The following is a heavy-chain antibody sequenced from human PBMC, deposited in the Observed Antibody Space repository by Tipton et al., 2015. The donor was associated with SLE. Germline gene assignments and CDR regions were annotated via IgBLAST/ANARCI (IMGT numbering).Heavy chain of an antibody. J-gene: IGHJ4*02. Sequence: TLSLTCAVYGGSFSGYYWSWIRQPPGKGLEWIGEINHSGSTYYNPSLKSRVTISVDTSKNQFSLKLSSVTAADTAVYYCARDTKSIAVAGSFDYWGQGTLVTVSS. D-gene: IGHD6-19*01. CDR3: ARDTKSIAVAGSFDY. V-gene: IGHV4-34*01. CDR1: GGSFSGYY. CDR2: INHSGST.